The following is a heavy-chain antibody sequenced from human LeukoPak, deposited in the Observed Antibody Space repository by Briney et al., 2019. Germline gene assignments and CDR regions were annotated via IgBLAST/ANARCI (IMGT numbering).Heavy chain of an antibody. CDR1: GFTFDDYA. CDR2: ISWNSGSI. D-gene: IGHD3-10*01. V-gene: IGHV3-9*01. J-gene: IGHJ5*02. Sequence: PGGSLRLSCAASGFTFDDYAMHWVRQAPGKGLEWVSGISWNSGSIGYADSVKGRFTISRDNAKNSLYLQMNSLRAEDTALYYCAKSRGLRGVIESPWGQGTLVTVSS. CDR3: AKSRGLRGVIESP.